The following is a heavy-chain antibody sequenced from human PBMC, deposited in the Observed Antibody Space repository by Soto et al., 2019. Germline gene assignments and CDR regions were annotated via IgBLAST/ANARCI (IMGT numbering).Heavy chain of an antibody. Sequence: EVQLVQSGAEVKKPGESLRISCKGSGYSFTSYWISWVRQMPGKGLEWMGRLDPSDSYTNYSPSFPGHVTISADKSIRTTYQQWSSLNASDTAMYYCARLQAAAGDNALTFDYWGQGTLVTVSS. D-gene: IGHD6-13*01. CDR3: ARLQAAAGDNALTFDY. J-gene: IGHJ4*02. V-gene: IGHV5-10-1*01. CDR2: LDPSDSYT. CDR1: GYSFTSYW.